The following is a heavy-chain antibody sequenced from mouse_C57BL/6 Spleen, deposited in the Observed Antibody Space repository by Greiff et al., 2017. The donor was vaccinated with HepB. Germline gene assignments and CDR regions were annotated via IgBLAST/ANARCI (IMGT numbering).Heavy chain of an antibody. V-gene: IGHV1-55*01. CDR3: ARNDGYYYFDY. CDR1: GYTFTSYW. CDR2: IYPGSGST. D-gene: IGHD2-3*01. Sequence: QVHVKQPGAELVKPGASVKMSCKASGYTFTSYWITWVKQRPGQGLEWIGDIYPGSGSTNYNEKFKSKATLTVDTSSSTAYMQLSSLTSEDSAVYYCARNDGYYYFDYWGQGTTLTVSS. J-gene: IGHJ2*01.